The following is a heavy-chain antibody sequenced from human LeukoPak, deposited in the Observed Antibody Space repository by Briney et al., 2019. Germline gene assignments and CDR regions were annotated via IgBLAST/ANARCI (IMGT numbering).Heavy chain of an antibody. D-gene: IGHD3-9*01. V-gene: IGHV3-23*01. CDR2: IGAGGENT. J-gene: IGHJ4*02. Sequence: PGGSLRLSCAASGFTFDNYAMSWVRQAPGKGLEWVSTIGAGGENTYYADSVKGRFTISRDNSKNTVYLQMNSLSAEDTAVHYCAKGATPRLRFFDWFAAPDYWGQGTLVTVSS. CDR3: AKGATPRLRFFDWFAAPDY. CDR1: GFTFDNYA.